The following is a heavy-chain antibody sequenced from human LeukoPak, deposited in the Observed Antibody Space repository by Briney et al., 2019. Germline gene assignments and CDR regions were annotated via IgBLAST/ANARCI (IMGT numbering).Heavy chain of an antibody. CDR1: GFTFSYHY. Sequence: GGSLRLSCAASGFTFSYHYMSWFRLSPGKGLEWLSYITSSGTTTDYADSVKGRFTISRDNAKNSMFLQMNSLRPEDTAVYDCARDPDYGDPEWGQGTLVTVSS. CDR3: ARDPDYGDPE. CDR2: ITSSGTTT. D-gene: IGHD4-17*01. J-gene: IGHJ4*02. V-gene: IGHV3-11*01.